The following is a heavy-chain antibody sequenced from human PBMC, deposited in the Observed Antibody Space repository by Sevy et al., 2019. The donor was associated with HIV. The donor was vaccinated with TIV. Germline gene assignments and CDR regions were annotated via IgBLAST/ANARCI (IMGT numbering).Heavy chain of an antibody. CDR1: GYSISSGYH. CDR2: IYHGGGS. J-gene: IGHJ4*02. D-gene: IGHD2-21*01. Sequence: SETLSLTCAVSGYSISSGYHWGWFRQPPGKGLEWFAGIYHGGGSSYNPSLKSRLTISRDGPSTQFSLKLASLTAADTAVYYCARDLGSGGNSDYWGQGTLVTVSS. V-gene: IGHV4-38-2*02. CDR3: ARDLGSGGNSDY.